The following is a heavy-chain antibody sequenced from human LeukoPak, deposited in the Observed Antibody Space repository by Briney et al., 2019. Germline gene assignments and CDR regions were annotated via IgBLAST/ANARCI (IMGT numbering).Heavy chain of an antibody. D-gene: IGHD5-18*01. CDR2: INHSGST. CDR3: ARTTEGGYTYDYFYYYYMDV. J-gene: IGHJ6*03. CDR1: GGSISTYI. V-gene: IGHV4-34*01. Sequence: SETLSLTCTVSGGSISTYIWSWIRQTAGKGLEWIGEINHSGSTNYNPSLKSRVTISVDTSKNQFSLKLSSVTAADTAVYYCARTTEGGYTYDYFYYYYMDVWGKGTTVTISS.